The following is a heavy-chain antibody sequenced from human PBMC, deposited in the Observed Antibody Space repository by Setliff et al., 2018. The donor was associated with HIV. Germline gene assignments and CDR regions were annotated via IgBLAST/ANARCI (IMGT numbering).Heavy chain of an antibody. CDR1: GGSISSGGYY. CDR3: TRRINFESGYYKDHAFDL. Sequence: SETLSLTCTVSGGSISSGGYYWSWIRQPAGKGLEWIGRISASGTTNYNPSLKGRVTISVDTSKKHFSLRLTSVTAADTTIYFCTRRINFESGYYKDHAFDLWGQGTMVTVSS. D-gene: IGHD3-3*01. V-gene: IGHV4-61*02. CDR2: ISASGTT. J-gene: IGHJ3*01.